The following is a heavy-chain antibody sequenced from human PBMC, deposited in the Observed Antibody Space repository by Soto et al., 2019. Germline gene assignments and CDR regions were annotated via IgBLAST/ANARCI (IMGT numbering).Heavy chain of an antibody. J-gene: IGHJ4*02. Sequence: GGSLRLSCAASGFTFSSYAMHWVRQAPGKGLEWVAVISYDGSNKYYADSVKGRFTISRDNSKNTLYLQMNSLRAEDTAVYYCASGYSYGSPNDYWGQGTLVTVSS. CDR2: ISYDGSNK. D-gene: IGHD5-18*01. V-gene: IGHV3-30-3*01. CDR3: ASGYSYGSPNDY. CDR1: GFTFSSYA.